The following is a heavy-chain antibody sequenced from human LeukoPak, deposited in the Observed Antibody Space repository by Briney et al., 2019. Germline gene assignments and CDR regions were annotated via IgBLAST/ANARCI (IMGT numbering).Heavy chain of an antibody. CDR2: IYNSVRT. D-gene: IGHD5-12*01. CDR3: VRDLVATIDHYYYGMDV. V-gene: IGHV4-61*01. J-gene: IGHJ6*02. CDR1: GXSVSSGSDY. Sequence: SETLSLTCIVSGXSVSSGSDYWSWIRQPPGKGLEWIGYIYNSVRTNYNPSLKSRVTISVDTSKNQLSLKLSSVTAADTAVYFCVRDLVATIDHYYYGMDVWGQGTTVTVSS.